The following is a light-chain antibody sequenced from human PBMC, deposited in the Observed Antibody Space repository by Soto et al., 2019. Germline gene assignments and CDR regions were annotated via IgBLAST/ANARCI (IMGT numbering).Light chain of an antibody. CDR3: QKRSNWPWT. Sequence: EIVLTQSPATLSLSPVAIATLSGRASQRISGYLGWDQQKPGQAPRLLIYDASNRATGIPVRFSGSGSGTDYTLTITNLEPEDFAIYYCQKRSNWPWTCGKGHKGDIK. V-gene: IGKV3-11*01. CDR1: QRISGY. CDR2: DAS. J-gene: IGKJ1*01.